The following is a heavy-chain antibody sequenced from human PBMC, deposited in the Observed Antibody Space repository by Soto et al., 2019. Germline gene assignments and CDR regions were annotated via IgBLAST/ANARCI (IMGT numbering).Heavy chain of an antibody. V-gene: IGHV1-69*13. CDR2: IIPIFGTT. D-gene: IGHD3-16*02. CDR3: ARPDEGSYHTNHHYYAMDV. J-gene: IGHJ6*02. Sequence: GASVKVSCKVSGGIFERYSVSWVRQAPGQGPEWMGGIIPIFGTTNYAQKFQGRVTLTADESTSTVYMELTGLRSDDTAVYYCARPDEGSYHTNHHYYAMDVWGQGATVTVSS. CDR1: GGIFERYS.